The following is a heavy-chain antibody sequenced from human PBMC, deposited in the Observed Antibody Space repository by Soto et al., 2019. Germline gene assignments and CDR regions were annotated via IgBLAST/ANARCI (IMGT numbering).Heavy chain of an antibody. CDR2: IDNSGRT. CDR3: ARDDRDDDIGNFGY. CDR1: GGSPSYYY. J-gene: IGHJ4*02. Sequence: PTETLSLTCTISGGSPSYYYLTWIRQPPGKGLEWIGNIDNSGRTTYNPSVKSRVTISVDTSNNKFSLKLSSVTATDTAVYYCARDDRDDDIGNFGYWGQGTLVTVSS. D-gene: IGHD1-7*01. V-gene: IGHV4-4*08.